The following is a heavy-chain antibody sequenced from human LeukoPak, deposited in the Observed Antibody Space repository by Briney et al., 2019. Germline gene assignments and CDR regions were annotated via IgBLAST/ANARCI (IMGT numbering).Heavy chain of an antibody. V-gene: IGHV4-59*08. J-gene: IGHJ6*02. CDR1: GDSISNYY. D-gene: IGHD4-23*01. CDR2: IYYSGST. CDR3: ARLDGGNFGLYGMDV. Sequence: PSETLSLTCTVSGDSISNYYWSLIRQPPGKGLEWIGYIYYSGSTNYNPSLKSRVTISLDMSKNQFSLKLSSVTAADTAVFYCARLDGGNFGLYGMDVWGQGTTVTVSS.